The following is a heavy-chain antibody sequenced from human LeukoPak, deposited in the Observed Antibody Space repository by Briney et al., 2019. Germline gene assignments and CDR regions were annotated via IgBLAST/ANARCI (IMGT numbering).Heavy chain of an antibody. J-gene: IGHJ4*02. CDR2: IKQDGIEK. V-gene: IGHV3-7*03. CDR1: EFSFSNYW. CDR3: ARGGAVAGIDY. D-gene: IGHD6-19*01. Sequence: PGGSLRLSCLASEFSFSNYWVTWVRQAPGKGLEWVASIKQDGIEKNYVDSVKGRFTISRDNAKNSLYLQMNNLRAEDTAVYYYARGGAVAGIDYWGQGTLVTVSS.